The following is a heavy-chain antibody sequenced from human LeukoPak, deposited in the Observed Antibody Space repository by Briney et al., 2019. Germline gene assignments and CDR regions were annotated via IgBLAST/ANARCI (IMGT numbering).Heavy chain of an antibody. CDR1: GASLNGHY. Sequence: ASETLSLTCAVYGASLNGHYWSWIRQPPGKGLEWIGEGSDVGGTKYNPSLKSRVTISADTSKNQFSLKLSSVTAADTAVYYCAREMPGIAAAGTGWFDPWGQGTLVTVSS. J-gene: IGHJ5*02. V-gene: IGHV4-34*01. D-gene: IGHD6-13*01. CDR2: GSDVGGT. CDR3: AREMPGIAAAGTGWFDP.